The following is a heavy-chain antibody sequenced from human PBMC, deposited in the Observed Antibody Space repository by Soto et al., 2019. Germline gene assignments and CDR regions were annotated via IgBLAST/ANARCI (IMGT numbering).Heavy chain of an antibody. Sequence: SLTCTFSGGSIRSSDYYRGSSPPPPGKGLEWIGSIYYSGSTYYNPSLKSRVTISVDTSKNQFSLKLSSVTAADTAVYYCARHRWARGYSYGPLDYWGQGTLVTVSS. D-gene: IGHD5-18*01. J-gene: IGHJ4*02. CDR2: IYYSGST. V-gene: IGHV4-39*01. CDR1: GGSIRSSDYY. CDR3: ARHRWARGYSYGPLDY.